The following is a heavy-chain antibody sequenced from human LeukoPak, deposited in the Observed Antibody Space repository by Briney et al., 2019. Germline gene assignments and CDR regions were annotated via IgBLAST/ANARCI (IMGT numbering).Heavy chain of an antibody. D-gene: IGHD6-13*01. Sequence: GGSLRLSCTASGFTFSSYSMNWVRQAPGKGLEWVSFMSGSSNYIYYADSVKGRFTISRDNAKNSLYLQMNRLRAEDTAVYYYARVGSTWSYFDYWGQGTLVTVSP. CDR2: MSGSSNYI. CDR1: GFTFSSYS. CDR3: ARVGSTWSYFDY. V-gene: IGHV3-21*01. J-gene: IGHJ4*02.